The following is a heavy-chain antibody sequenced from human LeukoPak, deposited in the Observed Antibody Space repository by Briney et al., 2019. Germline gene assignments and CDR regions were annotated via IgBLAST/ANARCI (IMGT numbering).Heavy chain of an antibody. V-gene: IGHV3-23*01. CDR1: GFTCSSYA. Sequence: GGSLRLSCAASGFTCSSYAMSWVRQAPGKGLEWVSAISGSGGSTYYADSVKGRFTISRDNSKNTLYLQMNSLRAEDTAVYYCAKDLWSTSCYSFDYWGQGTLVTVSS. D-gene: IGHD2-2*01. J-gene: IGHJ4*02. CDR2: ISGSGGST. CDR3: AKDLWSTSCYSFDY.